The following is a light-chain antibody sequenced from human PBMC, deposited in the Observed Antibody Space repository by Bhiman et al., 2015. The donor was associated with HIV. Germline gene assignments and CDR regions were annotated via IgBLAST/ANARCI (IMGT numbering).Light chain of an antibody. J-gene: IGLJ3*02. CDR3: GTWDSSLSAEV. CDR1: KLGDKY. CDR2: QDS. Sequence: SYELTQPPSVSVSPGQTASITCSGDKLGDKYACWYQQKPGQSPVLVIYQDSKRPSGIPDRFSGSKSGTSATLGITGLQTGDEADYYCGTWDSSLSAEVFGGGTKLTVL. V-gene: IGLV3-1*01.